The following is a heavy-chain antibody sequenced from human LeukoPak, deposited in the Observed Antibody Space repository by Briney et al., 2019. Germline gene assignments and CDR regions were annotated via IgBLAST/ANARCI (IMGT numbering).Heavy chain of an antibody. CDR3: ASGDLHGGAYDVDY. V-gene: IGHV3-74*01. J-gene: IGHJ4*02. CDR1: GFTFSSYW. Sequence: PGGSLRLSCAASGFTFSSYWMHWVRQAPGKGLVWVSRINSDGSSITYADSVKGRFTISRDNAKNSLYLQMNSLRAEDTAVYYCASGDLHGGAYDVDYWGQGTLVTVSS. D-gene: IGHD3-16*01. CDR2: INSDGSSI.